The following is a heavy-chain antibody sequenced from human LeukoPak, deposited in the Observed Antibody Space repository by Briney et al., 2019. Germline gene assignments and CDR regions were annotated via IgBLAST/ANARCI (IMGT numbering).Heavy chain of an antibody. CDR2: ISGSGGST. CDR3: AKVPLEPAAEYYYYYGMDV. V-gene: IGHV3-23*01. J-gene: IGHJ6*02. D-gene: IGHD2-2*01. CDR1: GFTFSSYA. Sequence: PGGSLRLSCAASGFTFSSYAMSWVRQAPGKGLEWVSAISGSGGSTYYADSVKGRFTISRDNSKNTLYLQMKSLRAEDTAVYYCAKVPLEPAAEYYYYYGMDVWGQGTTVTVSS.